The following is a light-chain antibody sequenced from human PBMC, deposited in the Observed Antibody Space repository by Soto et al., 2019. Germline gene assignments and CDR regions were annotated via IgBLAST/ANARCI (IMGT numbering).Light chain of an antibody. CDR1: SPNIGAGYD. V-gene: IGLV1-40*01. J-gene: IGLJ2*01. Sequence: QSVLTQPPSVSRAPGQRVTISCTGSSPNIGAGYDVHWYQQLPGTAPKLLIYGNSNRPSGVPDRCSGSKSGTSASLAITGVQAEDEADYYCQSSDSSRSGSVVVGEGTKLTVL. CDR2: GNS. CDR3: QSSDSSRSGSVV.